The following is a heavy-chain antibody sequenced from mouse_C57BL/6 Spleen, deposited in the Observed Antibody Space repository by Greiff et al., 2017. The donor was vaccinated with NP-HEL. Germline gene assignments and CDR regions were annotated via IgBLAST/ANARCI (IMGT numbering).Heavy chain of an antibody. Sequence: EVKLVESGGGLVQPGGSLSLSCAASGFTFTDYYMSWVRQPPGKALEWLGFIRNKANGYTTEYSASVKGRFTISRDNSQSILYLQMNALRAEDSANYYSARDNDGSSTFDYWGQGTTLTVSS. D-gene: IGHD1-1*01. CDR2: IRNKANGYTT. CDR1: GFTFTDYY. CDR3: ARDNDGSSTFDY. J-gene: IGHJ2*01. V-gene: IGHV7-3*01.